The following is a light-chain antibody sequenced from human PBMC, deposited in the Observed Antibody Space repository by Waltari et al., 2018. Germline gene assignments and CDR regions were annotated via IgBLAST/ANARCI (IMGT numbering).Light chain of an antibody. Sequence: DIQMTQSPSSLSASVGDRVTITCRASQSISSYLNWYQQRPGKAPKLLIYAASSLQSGVPSKFSGRGSWTDFTLTISRLQPEDFATYYCQQSYSTPHFGPGTKVDIK. J-gene: IGKJ3*01. V-gene: IGKV1-39*01. CDR1: QSISSY. CDR2: AAS. CDR3: QQSYSTPH.